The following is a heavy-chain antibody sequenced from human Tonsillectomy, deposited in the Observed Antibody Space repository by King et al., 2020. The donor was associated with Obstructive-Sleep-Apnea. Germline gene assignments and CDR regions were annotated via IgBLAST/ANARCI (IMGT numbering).Heavy chain of an antibody. CDR1: GFSLSSSGVG. CDR2: IYWDDDK. J-gene: IGHJ6*02. V-gene: IGHV2-5*02. CDR3: AHSRFSSSLWGMDV. D-gene: IGHD6-13*01. Sequence: LKESGPTLVKPTQTLTLTCTFSGFSLSSSGVGVGWIRQPPGKSLEWLALIYWDDDKRYSPSLKSRVTITKDTSKNQVVLTMTNMDPVDTATYYCAHSRFSSSLWGMDVWGQGTTVTVSS.